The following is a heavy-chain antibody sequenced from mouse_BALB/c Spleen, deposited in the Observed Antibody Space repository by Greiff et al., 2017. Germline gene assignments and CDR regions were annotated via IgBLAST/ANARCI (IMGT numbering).Heavy chain of an antibody. CDR1: SYTFTDYA. CDR3: ARGGYYYGSSNYAMDY. Sequence: QVQLKESGPELVRPGVSVKISCKGSSYTFTDYAMHWVKQSHAKSLEWIGVISTYYGNTNYNQKFKGKATMTVDKSSSTAYMELARLTSEDSAVYYCARGGYYYGSSNYAMDYWGQGTSVTVSS. J-gene: IGHJ4*01. V-gene: IGHV1-67*01. CDR2: ISTYYGNT. D-gene: IGHD1-1*01.